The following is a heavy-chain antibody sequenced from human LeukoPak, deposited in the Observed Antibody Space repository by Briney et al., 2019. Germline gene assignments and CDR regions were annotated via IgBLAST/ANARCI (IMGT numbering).Heavy chain of an antibody. Sequence: SSGTLSLTCAVSGGSISSSNRWSWVRQPPGKGLEWIGEIYHSGNTNYNPSLKSRVTISVDTSKSQFALNLSSVTAADTAVYYCAVARQWLGPFDYWGQGTLVTVSS. CDR3: AVARQWLGPFDY. CDR1: GGSISSSNR. CDR2: IYHSGNT. V-gene: IGHV4-4*02. D-gene: IGHD6-19*01. J-gene: IGHJ4*02.